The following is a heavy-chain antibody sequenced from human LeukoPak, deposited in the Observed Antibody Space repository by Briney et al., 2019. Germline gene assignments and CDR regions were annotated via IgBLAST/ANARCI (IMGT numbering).Heavy chain of an antibody. Sequence: GGSLRLSCAASGFTFSSYAMSWVRQAPGKGLEWVSAISGSGGSTYHADSVKGRFTISRDNSKNTLYLQMNSLRAEDTAVYYCAKGSSGMLLSHFDYWGQGTLVTVSS. CDR2: ISGSGGST. D-gene: IGHD6-6*01. CDR1: GFTFSSYA. J-gene: IGHJ4*02. V-gene: IGHV3-23*01. CDR3: AKGSSGMLLSHFDY.